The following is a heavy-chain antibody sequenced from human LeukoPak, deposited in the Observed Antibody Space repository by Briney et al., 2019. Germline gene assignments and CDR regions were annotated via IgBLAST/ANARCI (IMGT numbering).Heavy chain of an antibody. CDR2: ISGSNGNS. J-gene: IGHJ4*02. D-gene: IGHD4-17*01. Sequence: ASVKVSCKASGYTFTDFGISWVRQAPGQGLEWMGWISGSNGNSDYAQKFQGRVTMTTDTSTSTAYMELRSLRSDDTAVYYCARAGASVTTHFDYWGQGTLVTVSS. V-gene: IGHV1-18*01. CDR1: GYTFTDFG. CDR3: ARAGASVTTHFDY.